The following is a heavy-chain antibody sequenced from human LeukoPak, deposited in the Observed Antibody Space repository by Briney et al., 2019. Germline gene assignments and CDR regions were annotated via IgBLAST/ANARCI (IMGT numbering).Heavy chain of an antibody. Sequence: GGSLRLSCAASGFTFSSYGMHWVRQAPGKGLEWVAVISYDGSNKYYADSVKGRFTITRDNSKNTLYLQMSSVRAEDTAVYYCASGSPGRSAWSIAYWGQGTLVTVSS. J-gene: IGHJ4*02. CDR1: GFTFSSYG. CDR3: ASGSPGRSAWSIAY. CDR2: ISYDGSNK. V-gene: IGHV3-30*03. D-gene: IGHD1-26*01.